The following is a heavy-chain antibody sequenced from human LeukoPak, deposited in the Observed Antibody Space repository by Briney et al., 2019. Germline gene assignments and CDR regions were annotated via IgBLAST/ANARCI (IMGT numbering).Heavy chain of an antibody. V-gene: IGHV1-3*01. CDR3: ASESSGYYYSFDY. CDR1: GYTFTSYA. CDR2: INAGNGNT. Sequence: ASVKVSCKASGYTFTSYAMHWVRQAPRQRLEWMGWINAGNGNTKYSQKFQGRVTITRDTSASTAYMELSSLRSEDTAVYYCASESSGYYYSFDYWGQGTLVTVSS. D-gene: IGHD3-22*01. J-gene: IGHJ4*02.